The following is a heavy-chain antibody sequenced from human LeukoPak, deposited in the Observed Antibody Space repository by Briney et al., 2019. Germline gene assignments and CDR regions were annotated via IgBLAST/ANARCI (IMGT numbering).Heavy chain of an antibody. J-gene: IGHJ4*02. CDR3: ARLRGYCSSTSCYEDYFDY. Sequence: GESLKISCKGSGYSFTSYWIGWVRQKPGKGLEWMGIIYPGDSDTRYSPSFQGQVTISADKSISTAYLQWSSLKASDTAMYYCARLRGYCSSTSCYEDYFDYWGQGTLVTVSS. CDR1: GYSFTSYW. CDR2: IYPGDSDT. V-gene: IGHV5-51*01. D-gene: IGHD2-2*01.